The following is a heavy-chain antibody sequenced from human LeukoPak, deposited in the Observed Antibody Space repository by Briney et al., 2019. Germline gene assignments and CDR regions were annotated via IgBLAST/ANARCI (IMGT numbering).Heavy chain of an antibody. J-gene: IGHJ5*02. CDR1: GGSFSGYY. D-gene: IGHD1/OR15-1a*01. Sequence: SETLSLTCAVYGGSFSGYYWSWIRQPPGKGLEWIGEINHSGSTNYNPSLKSRVTISVDTSKNQFSLKLSSVTAADTAVYYCARGRTEYNWFDPWGQGTLVTVSS. V-gene: IGHV4-34*01. CDR3: ARGRTEYNWFDP. CDR2: INHSGST.